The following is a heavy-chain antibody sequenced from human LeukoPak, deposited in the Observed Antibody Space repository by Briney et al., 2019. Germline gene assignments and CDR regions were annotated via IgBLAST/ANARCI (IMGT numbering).Heavy chain of an antibody. D-gene: IGHD3-22*01. CDR2: IYYGGST. CDR3: GAPRITTIGH. CDR1: GGSISSSSYY. Sequence: SETLSLTRTVSGGSISSSSYYWGWIRQPPGKGLEWIGSIYYGGSTYYNPSLKSRVTISVDTSKNQFSLKLNSVTAADTAVYYCGAPRITTIGHWGQGTLVTVSS. V-gene: IGHV4-39*01. J-gene: IGHJ4*02.